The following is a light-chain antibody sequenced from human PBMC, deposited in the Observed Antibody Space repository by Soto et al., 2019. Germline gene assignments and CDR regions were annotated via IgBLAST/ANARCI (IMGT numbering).Light chain of an antibody. CDR1: SSDLGAYNY. Sequence: QSALTQPASVSGSLGQSITISCTGTSSDLGAYNYVSWYQQHPGKAPKLMIYEVTNRPSGVSNRFSGSKSGNTASLTISGLQAEDEADYYCSSYTSTSTYVFGTGTKVTVL. J-gene: IGLJ1*01. CDR3: SSYTSTSTYV. V-gene: IGLV2-14*01. CDR2: EVT.